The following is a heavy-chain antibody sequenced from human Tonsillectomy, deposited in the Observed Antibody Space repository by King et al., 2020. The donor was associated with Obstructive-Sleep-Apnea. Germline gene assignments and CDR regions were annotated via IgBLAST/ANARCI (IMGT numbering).Heavy chain of an antibody. D-gene: IGHD3-22*01. CDR3: AKARQGLGRSGYYVDY. V-gene: IGHV4-59*01. CDR2: IHYSGST. J-gene: IGHJ4*02. CDR1: GCSISTNY. Sequence: QLQESGPGLVKPSDTLSLTCPVSGCSISTNYWSWIRQPPGKGLEWIGYIHYSGSTQNNPPPKSRVTISLDTPKNQFSLKLSSVTAADTAVYYCAKARQGLGRSGYYVDYWGQGTLVTVSS.